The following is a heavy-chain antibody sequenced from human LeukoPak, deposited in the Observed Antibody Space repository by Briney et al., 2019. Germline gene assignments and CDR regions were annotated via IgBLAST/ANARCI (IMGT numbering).Heavy chain of an antibody. Sequence: GGSLRLSCAASGFTFSSYAMSWVRQAPGKGLVWVSRINGDGSSTSYADSVKGRFTISRENAKNSLYLQMNSLRAGDTAVYYCARDRGGGHMDVWGKGTTVTISS. D-gene: IGHD2-15*01. CDR2: INGDGSST. V-gene: IGHV3-74*01. CDR3: ARDRGGGHMDV. CDR1: GFTFSSYA. J-gene: IGHJ6*03.